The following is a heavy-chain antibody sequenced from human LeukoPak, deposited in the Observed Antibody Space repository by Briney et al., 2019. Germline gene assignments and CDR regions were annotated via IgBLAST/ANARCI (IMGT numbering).Heavy chain of an antibody. V-gene: IGHV3-53*01. CDR2: IYSGGST. CDR1: GFTVSSNY. J-gene: IGHJ5*02. D-gene: IGHD3-22*01. Sequence: PGGSLRLSCAASGFTVSSNYMSWVRQAPGKGLEWVSVIYSGGSTYYADSVKGRFTISRDNSKNTLYLQMNSLRAEDTAVYYCAIITYYYDSSGYYQNWFDPWGQGTLVTVSS. CDR3: AIITYYYDSSGYYQNWFDP.